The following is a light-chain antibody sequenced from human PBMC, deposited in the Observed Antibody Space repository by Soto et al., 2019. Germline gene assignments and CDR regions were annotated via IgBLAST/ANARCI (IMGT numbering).Light chain of an antibody. CDR2: KAS. J-gene: IGKJ4*01. Sequence: DIQLTQSPSTLSASVGDRATITCRASQSISSWLAWYQQKPGKAPKLLVYKASSLESGVPSRFSGSGSGTEFTLTISTLQPDDFATYYCQQYDAYPLTFGGGTKWEI. CDR3: QQYDAYPLT. V-gene: IGKV1-5*03. CDR1: QSISSW.